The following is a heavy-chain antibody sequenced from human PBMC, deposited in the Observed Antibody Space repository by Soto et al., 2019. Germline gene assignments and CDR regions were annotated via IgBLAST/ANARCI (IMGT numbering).Heavy chain of an antibody. J-gene: IGHJ6*02. D-gene: IGHD2-15*01. CDR2: ISSSGYI. Sequence: GGSLRLTCAASGFNFNSYTINWVRQAPGKRLEWLSSISSSGYIFSTDSVRGRFTISRDNAKNSVYLQLNSLTAEDTAVYFCASDCSGGSCYPGMDVWGQGTTVTVSS. CDR1: GFNFNSYT. V-gene: IGHV3-21*01. CDR3: ASDCSGGSCYPGMDV.